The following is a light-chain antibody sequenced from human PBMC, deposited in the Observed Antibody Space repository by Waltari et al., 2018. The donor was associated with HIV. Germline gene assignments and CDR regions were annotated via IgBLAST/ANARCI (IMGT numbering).Light chain of an antibody. CDR3: VTWDHSLGAVV. CDR2: DDN. J-gene: IGLJ3*02. CDR1: TSNIGSRS. V-gene: IGLV1-51*01. Sequence: QSVLTQPPSVSAAPGQKVTISCFGRTSNIGSRSVSWYQRLPGTAPKLLIYDDNERPSGIPDRFSASRSGTSATLGIAGLQTGDEADYYCVTWDHSLGAVVFGGGTKLTVL.